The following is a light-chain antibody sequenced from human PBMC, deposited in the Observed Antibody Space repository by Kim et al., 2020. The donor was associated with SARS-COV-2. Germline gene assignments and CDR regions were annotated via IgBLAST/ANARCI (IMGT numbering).Light chain of an antibody. CDR3: QQYANSPLT. Sequence: LSPGERATLSCRASQNVNRNFLAWYQQKPGQAPRLLIYGASSRATDIPDRFSGSGSGADFALTISRLEPEDFAVYHCQQYANSPLTFGGGTKVEI. J-gene: IGKJ4*01. CDR1: QNVNRNF. CDR2: GAS. V-gene: IGKV3-20*01.